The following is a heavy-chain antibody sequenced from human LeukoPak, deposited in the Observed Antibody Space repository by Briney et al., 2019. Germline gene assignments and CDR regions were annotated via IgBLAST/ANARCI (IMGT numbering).Heavy chain of an antibody. D-gene: IGHD6-13*01. Sequence: SETLSLTCTVSGGSISSYYWSWIRQPPGKGLEWIGYMYYGGSTNYNPSLKSRVTISVDTSKNRFSLKLSSVTAADTAVYYCAGYSSSWYAFDIWGQGTMVTVSS. CDR1: GGSISSYY. CDR3: AGYSSSWYAFDI. CDR2: MYYGGST. V-gene: IGHV4-59*01. J-gene: IGHJ3*02.